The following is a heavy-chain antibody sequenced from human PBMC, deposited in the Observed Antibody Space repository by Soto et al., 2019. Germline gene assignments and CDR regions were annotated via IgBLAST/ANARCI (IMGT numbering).Heavy chain of an antibody. D-gene: IGHD3-10*01. CDR1: GGSISSGDYY. CDR3: ARVGGFGATTIDY. J-gene: IGHJ4*02. V-gene: IGHV4-30-4*01. Sequence: SENLSLTCTVSGGSISSGDYYWSWIRQPPGKGLEWIGYIYYSGSTYYNPSLKSRVTISVDTSKNQFSLKLSSVTAADTAVYYCARVGGFGATTIDYWGQGTLVIVSS. CDR2: IYYSGST.